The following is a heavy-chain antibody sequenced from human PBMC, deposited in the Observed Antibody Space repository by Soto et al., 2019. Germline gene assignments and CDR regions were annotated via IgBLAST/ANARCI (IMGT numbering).Heavy chain of an antibody. D-gene: IGHD4-17*01. Sequence: SETLSLTCAVYGGSFSGHYWSWIRQPPGKGLEWIGEIIHSGSTNYNPSLKRRVTISVDTSKNQFSLKLNSLTAADTAAYHCASSYQTKVTTFAYWGEGTLVTVSS. CDR3: ASSYQTKVTTFAY. CDR2: IIHSGST. J-gene: IGHJ4*02. V-gene: IGHV4-34*12. CDR1: GGSFSGHY.